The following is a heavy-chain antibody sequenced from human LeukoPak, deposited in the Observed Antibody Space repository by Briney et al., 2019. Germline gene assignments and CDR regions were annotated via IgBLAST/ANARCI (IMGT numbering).Heavy chain of an antibody. CDR2: IKSKTDGGTT. CDR3: TRAGYYDFWSGYGSAFDI. CDR1: GFTVSSNY. J-gene: IGHJ3*02. V-gene: IGHV3-15*01. Sequence: GGSLRLSCAASGFTVSSNYMTWVRQAPGKGLEWVGRIKSKTDGGTTDYAAPVKGRFTISRDDSKSIAYLQMNSLKTEDTAVYYCTRAGYYDFWSGYGSAFDIWGQGTMVTVSS. D-gene: IGHD3-3*01.